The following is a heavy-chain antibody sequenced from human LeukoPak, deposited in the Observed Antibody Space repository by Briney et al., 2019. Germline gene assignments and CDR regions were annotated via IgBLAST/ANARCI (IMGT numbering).Heavy chain of an antibody. CDR2: INPSGGST. Sequence: ASVKVSCKASGYTFTSYYMHWVRQAPGQGLEWMGIINPSGGSTSYAQKFQGRVTMTRDTSISTAYMELSRLRSDDTAVYYCAREGVPAAIPVPGTENNWFDPWGQGTLVTVSS. J-gene: IGHJ5*02. D-gene: IGHD2-2*02. CDR1: GYTFTSYY. CDR3: AREGVPAAIPVPGTENNWFDP. V-gene: IGHV1-46*01.